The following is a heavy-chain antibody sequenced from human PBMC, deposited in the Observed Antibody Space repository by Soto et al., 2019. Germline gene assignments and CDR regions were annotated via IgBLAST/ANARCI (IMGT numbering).Heavy chain of an antibody. CDR2: IIPIVGP. D-gene: IGHD3-22*01. CDR1: GGTFSNYP. V-gene: IGHV1-69*06. Sequence: QVQLGQSGAEVKKPGSSGKVSCKASGGTFSNYPISWVRQAPGQGLEWMGGIIPIVGPNYAQTFEGRVTIAADKSTSTASMELRSLRFDDTAVYYCRLTYDSSGFGLDYWGQGTLVTVSS. J-gene: IGHJ4*02. CDR3: RLTYDSSGFGLDY.